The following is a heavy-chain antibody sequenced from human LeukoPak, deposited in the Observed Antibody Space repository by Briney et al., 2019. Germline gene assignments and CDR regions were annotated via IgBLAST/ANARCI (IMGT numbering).Heavy chain of an antibody. CDR2: FDPVDGET. D-gene: IGHD2-2*01. J-gene: IGHJ6*02. V-gene: IGHV1-24*01. CDR1: GYMFSELS. CDR3: ATEKNCSSTDCSAGMDV. Sequence: GASVRVSCTVSGYMFSELSMHWVRQAPGKGLEWMGSFDPVDGETIYAQNFQGRVTMTEDTSTDTAYMELSSLRYEDTAVYYCATEKNCSSTDCSAGMDVWGQGTTVTVSS.